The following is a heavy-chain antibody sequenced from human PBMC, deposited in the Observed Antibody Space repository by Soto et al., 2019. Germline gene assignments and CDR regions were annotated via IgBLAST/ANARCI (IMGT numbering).Heavy chain of an antibody. CDR1: GFTFSSYA. CDR2: ISYDGSDK. D-gene: IGHD3-10*01. CDR3: AREAGVYGSGSYGMDV. J-gene: IGHJ6*02. V-gene: IGHV3-30-3*01. Sequence: GGSLRLSCAASGFTFSSYAMHWVRQAPGKGLEWVAVISYDGSDKYYADSVKGRFTISRDNSKNTLYLQMNSLRAEDTAVYYCAREAGVYGSGSYGMDVWGQGTTVTVSS.